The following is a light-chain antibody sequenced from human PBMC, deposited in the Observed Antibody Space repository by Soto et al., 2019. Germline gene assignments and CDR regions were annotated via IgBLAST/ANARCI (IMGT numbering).Light chain of an antibody. Sequence: QSVLTQSSSASPYLGSSVKLTCTMSSGHSSYIIAWHQQQPGKARRYLMKREGSGSYNKGSGVPDRVSGSSSGADRYLTISSLQCEDEAAYYCETWDSNTHTVFGGGTQLTVL. CDR3: ETWDSNTHTV. CDR2: REGSGSY. J-gene: IGLJ3*02. V-gene: IGLV4-60*02. CDR1: SGHSSYI.